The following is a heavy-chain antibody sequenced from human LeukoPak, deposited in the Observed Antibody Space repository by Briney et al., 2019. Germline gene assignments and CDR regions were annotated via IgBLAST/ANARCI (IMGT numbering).Heavy chain of an antibody. V-gene: IGHV4-34*01. Sequence: SETLSLTCAVYGGSFSGYYWSWIRQPPGKGLDWIGEINHSGSTNYNPSLKSRVTISVDTSKNQFSLKLSSVTAADTAVYYCARSEYYDFWSGYLNWGQGTLVTVSS. J-gene: IGHJ4*02. CDR3: ARSEYYDFWSGYLN. CDR1: GGSFSGYY. CDR2: INHSGST. D-gene: IGHD3-3*01.